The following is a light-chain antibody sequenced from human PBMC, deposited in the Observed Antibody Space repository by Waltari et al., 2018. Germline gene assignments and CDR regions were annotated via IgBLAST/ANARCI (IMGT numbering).Light chain of an antibody. J-gene: IGKJ1*01. Sequence: DIQMTQSPSSLSASVGDRVTITCRASQTINNWLAWYQQKPGKAPKLLIYKAFTLESGVPSRFSGSGSGTEFTLTISSLQPGDFATYYCQQFSSFPWTFGHGTKVEIK. CDR3: QQFSSFPWT. CDR1: QTINNW. CDR2: KAF. V-gene: IGKV1-5*03.